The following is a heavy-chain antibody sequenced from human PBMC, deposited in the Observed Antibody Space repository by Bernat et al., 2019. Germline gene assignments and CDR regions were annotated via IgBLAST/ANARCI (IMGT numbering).Heavy chain of an antibody. Sequence: QVQLQESGPGLVKPSETLSLTCTVSGGSISSYYWSWIRQPPGKGLEWIGYIYYSGSTNYNPSLKSRVTISVDTSKNQFSLKLSSVTAADTAVYYCARGIVVVIASDWYFDLWGRGTLVTVS. D-gene: IGHD3-22*01. CDR3: ARGIVVVIASDWYFDL. CDR2: IYYSGST. CDR1: GGSISSYY. V-gene: IGHV4-59*08. J-gene: IGHJ2*01.